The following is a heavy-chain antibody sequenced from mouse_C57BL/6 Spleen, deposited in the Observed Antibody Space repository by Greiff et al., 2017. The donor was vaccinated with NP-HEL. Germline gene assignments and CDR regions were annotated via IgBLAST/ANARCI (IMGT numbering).Heavy chain of an antibody. J-gene: IGHJ2*01. CDR1: GFTFSDYG. D-gene: IGHD1-1*01. Sequence: EVQVVESGGGLVKPGGSLKLSCAASGFTFSDYGMHWVRQAPEKALEWVAYISSGSSTIYYADTVKGRFTISRDNAKNTLFLQMTSLRSEDTAMYYCARCGYYGSSFDYWGQGTTLTVSS. CDR2: ISSGSSTI. V-gene: IGHV5-17*01. CDR3: ARCGYYGSSFDY.